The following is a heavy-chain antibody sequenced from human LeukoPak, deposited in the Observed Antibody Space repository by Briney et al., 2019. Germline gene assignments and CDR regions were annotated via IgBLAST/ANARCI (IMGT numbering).Heavy chain of an antibody. CDR3: ARDALEDGDYGMDV. CDR1: GFTFSSYA. Sequence: PGRSLRLSCAASGFTFSSYAMHWVRQAPGKGLEWVAVISYDGSNKYYADSVKGRFTISRDNSKNTLYLQMNSLRAEDTAVYYCARDALEDGDYGMDVWGQGTTVTVSS. CDR2: ISYDGSNK. J-gene: IGHJ6*02. D-gene: IGHD4-17*01. V-gene: IGHV3-30-3*01.